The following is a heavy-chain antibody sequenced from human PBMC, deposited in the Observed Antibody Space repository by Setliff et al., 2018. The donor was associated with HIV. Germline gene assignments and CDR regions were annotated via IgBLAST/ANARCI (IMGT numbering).Heavy chain of an antibody. Sequence: HPGGSLRLSCAASGFIFSSYAMTWVRQAPGKGLEWVSTIRGSGSGDTTHYADFVKGRFTISRDNSKNTVYLQMNSLRAEDMAIYYCAREDSSWYGPLDYWGQGTPVTVSS. CDR1: GFIFSSYA. V-gene: IGHV3-23*01. J-gene: IGHJ4*02. CDR3: AREDSSWYGPLDY. D-gene: IGHD6-13*01. CDR2: IRGSGSGDTT.